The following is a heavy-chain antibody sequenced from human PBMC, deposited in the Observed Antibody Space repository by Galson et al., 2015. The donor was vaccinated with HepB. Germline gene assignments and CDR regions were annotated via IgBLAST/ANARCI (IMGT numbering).Heavy chain of an antibody. Sequence: SLRLSCAASGFTFSSYAMSWVRQAPGKGLEWVSAISGSGGSTYYADSVKGRFTISRDNSKNTLYLQMNSLRAEDTAVYYCAKGRRNSGYDKTHLNGMDVWGQGTTVTVSS. J-gene: IGHJ6*02. CDR2: ISGSGGST. D-gene: IGHD5-12*01. V-gene: IGHV3-23*01. CDR1: GFTFSSYA. CDR3: AKGRRNSGYDKTHLNGMDV.